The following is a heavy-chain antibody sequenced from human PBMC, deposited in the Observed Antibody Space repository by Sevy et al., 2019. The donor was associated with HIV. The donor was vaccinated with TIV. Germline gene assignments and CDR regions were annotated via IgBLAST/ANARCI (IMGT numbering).Heavy chain of an antibody. CDR2: IKQDGSEK. Sequence: GGSLRLSCAASGFTFSSYWMSWVRQAPGKGLEWVANIKQDGSEKYYVDSVKGRFTISRDNAKNSLYLQMNSLRAEDTAVYYWARDIVVVPAARDYWGQGTLVTVSS. V-gene: IGHV3-7*01. CDR1: GFTFSSYW. CDR3: ARDIVVVPAARDY. J-gene: IGHJ4*02. D-gene: IGHD2-2*01.